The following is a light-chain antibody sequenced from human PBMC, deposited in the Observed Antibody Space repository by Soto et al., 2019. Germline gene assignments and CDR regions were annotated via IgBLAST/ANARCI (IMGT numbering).Light chain of an antibody. J-gene: IGKJ3*01. CDR1: QSIGGY. Sequence: DIQMTQSPSSLSASVGDRVTVTCRSSQSIGGYLNWYQQKPGKAPKLLMHAASTLQSGVPSRFSGSGSGTDYPLSISSQQPADFATYCCQQSYSNPVAFGPGTQVEIK. CDR2: AAS. CDR3: QQSYSNPVA. V-gene: IGKV1-39*01.